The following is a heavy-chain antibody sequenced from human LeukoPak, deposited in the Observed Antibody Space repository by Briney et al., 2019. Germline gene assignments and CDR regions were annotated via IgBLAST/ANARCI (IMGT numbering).Heavy chain of an antibody. CDR1: GFTFSSYW. V-gene: IGHV3-7*01. J-gene: IGHJ6*03. CDR2: IKQDGSEK. CDR3: ARVATRRPPYYYYYMDV. D-gene: IGHD1-26*01. Sequence: GGSLRLSCAASGFTFSSYWMSWVRQAPGKGLEGGANIKQDGSEKYYVDSVKGRFTISRNNAKNSLYLQMNSLRAEDTAVYYCARVATRRPPYYYYYMDVWGKGTTVTISS.